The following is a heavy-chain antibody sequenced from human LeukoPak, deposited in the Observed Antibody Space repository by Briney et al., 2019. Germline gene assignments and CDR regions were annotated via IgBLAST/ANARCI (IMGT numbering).Heavy chain of an antibody. Sequence: GGSLRLSCAASGFSFSSSAMNWVRQPPGKGLEWVSSISGDTTYYADSVKGRFTISRDNSKNTLYLQMNSLRAEDTALYYCAKDLSGSGWASHYWGQGTLVIVSS. J-gene: IGHJ4*02. CDR1: GFSFSSSA. CDR2: ISGDTT. D-gene: IGHD6-19*01. CDR3: AKDLSGSGWASHY. V-gene: IGHV3-23*01.